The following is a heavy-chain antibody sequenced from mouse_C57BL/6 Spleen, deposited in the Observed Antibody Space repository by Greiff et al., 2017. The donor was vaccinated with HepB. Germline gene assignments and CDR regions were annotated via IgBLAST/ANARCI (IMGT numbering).Heavy chain of an antibody. J-gene: IGHJ2*01. CDR3: ARRTGFYFDY. CDR2: IYPGDGDT. Sequence: QVQLQQSGPELVKPGASVKISCKASGYAFSSSWMNWVKQRPGKALEWIGRIYPGDGDTNYNGKFKGKATLTADKSSSTAYMQLSSLTSEDSAVYFCARRTGFYFDYWGQGTTLTVSS. CDR1: GYAFSSSW. V-gene: IGHV1-82*01.